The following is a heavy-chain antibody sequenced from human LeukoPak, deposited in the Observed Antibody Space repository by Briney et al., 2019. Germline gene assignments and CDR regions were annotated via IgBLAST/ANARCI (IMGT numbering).Heavy chain of an antibody. Sequence: PSETLSLTCAGYGGSCSGYYWSWLRQPPGKGLKGIGEINHSGSTNYSPSLQSRVTISVDTSKNQFSLKLSSVTAADTAVYYCARGVYCSGGNCYLPLDSWGQGTLVTVSS. CDR2: INHSGST. CDR3: ARGVYCSGGNCYLPLDS. D-gene: IGHD2-15*01. V-gene: IGHV4-34*01. CDR1: GGSCSGYY. J-gene: IGHJ4*02.